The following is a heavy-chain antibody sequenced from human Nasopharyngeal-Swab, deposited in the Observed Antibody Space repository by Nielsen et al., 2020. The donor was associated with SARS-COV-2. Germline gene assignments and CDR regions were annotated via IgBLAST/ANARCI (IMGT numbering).Heavy chain of an antibody. CDR3: ARDPYCSSTSCYPRVYYYYMDV. Sequence: ASVKVSCKASGYTFTDYYMHWVRQAPGQGLEWMGRINPNSGGTNYAQKFQGRVTMARDTSASTVYMELSSLRSEDTAVYYCARDPYCSSTSCYPRVYYYYMDVWGKGTTVTVSS. J-gene: IGHJ6*03. D-gene: IGHD2-2*01. CDR1: GYTFTDYY. CDR2: INPNSGGT. V-gene: IGHV1-2*06.